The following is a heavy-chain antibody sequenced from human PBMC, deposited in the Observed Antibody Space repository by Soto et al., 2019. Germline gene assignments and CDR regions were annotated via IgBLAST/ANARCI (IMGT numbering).Heavy chain of an antibody. CDR2: ISYDGGNK. Sequence: GGSLRLSCAASGFTFSSYAMHWVRQAPGKGLEWVAVISYDGGNKYYADSVKGRFTISRDNSKNTLYLQMNSLRAEDTAVYYCASLIAARSQPNYWGQGTLVTVSS. V-gene: IGHV3-30-3*01. CDR3: ASLIAARSQPNY. CDR1: GFTFSSYA. D-gene: IGHD6-6*01. J-gene: IGHJ4*02.